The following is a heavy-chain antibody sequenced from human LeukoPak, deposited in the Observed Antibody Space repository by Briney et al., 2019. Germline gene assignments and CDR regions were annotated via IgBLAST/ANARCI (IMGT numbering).Heavy chain of an antibody. D-gene: IGHD3-3*01. Sequence: ASVKVSCKASGYTFTSYDINWVRQATGQGLEWMGWMNPNSGNTGYAQKFQGRVTITRNTSISTAYMELSSLRSEDTAVYYCARGSLQYYDFWSGYYSNNWFDPWGQGTLVTVSS. CDR1: GYTFTSYD. CDR3: ARGSLQYYDFWSGYYSNNWFDP. V-gene: IGHV1-8*03. CDR2: MNPNSGNT. J-gene: IGHJ5*02.